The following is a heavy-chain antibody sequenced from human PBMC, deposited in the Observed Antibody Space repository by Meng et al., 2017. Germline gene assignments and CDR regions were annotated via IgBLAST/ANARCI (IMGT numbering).Heavy chain of an antibody. D-gene: IGHD3-22*01. Sequence: QVAVVESGGGVVQPGRSLRLSCAASGFTFSSYAMHWVRQAPGKGLEWVAVISYDGSNKYYADSVKGRFTISRDNSKNTLYLQMNSLRAEDTAVYYCARGIVVINPYLCDYWGQGTLVTVSS. V-gene: IGHV3-30*01. J-gene: IGHJ4*02. CDR3: ARGIVVINPYLCDY. CDR2: ISYDGSNK. CDR1: GFTFSSYA.